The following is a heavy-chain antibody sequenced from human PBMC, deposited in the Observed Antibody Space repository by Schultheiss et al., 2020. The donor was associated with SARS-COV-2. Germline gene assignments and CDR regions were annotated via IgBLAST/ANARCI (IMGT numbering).Heavy chain of an antibody. CDR1: GGSISSYY. Sequence: SETLSLTCTVSGGSISSYYWGWIRQPPGKGLEWIGYIYYSGSTNYNPSLKSRVTISVDTSKNQFSLKLSSVTAADTAVYYCARGRLGATGWYMDVWGKGTTVTVSS. CDR3: ARGRLGATGWYMDV. J-gene: IGHJ6*03. CDR2: IYYSGST. D-gene: IGHD1-26*01. V-gene: IGHV4-59*01.